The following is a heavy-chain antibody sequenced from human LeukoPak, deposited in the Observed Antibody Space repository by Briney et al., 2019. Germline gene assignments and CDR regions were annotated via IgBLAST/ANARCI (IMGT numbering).Heavy chain of an antibody. Sequence: SETLSLTCTVSGDSINSYYWSWIRQPPGKGLEWLGYIYYSGSTNYNPSLKSRVTISVDTSKNQFSLKLSSVTAADTAVYYCARDGKWLPGGAFDIWGQGTMVTVSS. CDR3: ARDGKWLPGGAFDI. J-gene: IGHJ3*02. CDR2: IYYSGST. V-gene: IGHV4-59*01. D-gene: IGHD6-19*01. CDR1: GDSINSYY.